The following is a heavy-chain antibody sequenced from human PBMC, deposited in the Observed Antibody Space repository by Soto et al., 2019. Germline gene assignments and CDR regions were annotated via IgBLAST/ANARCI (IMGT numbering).Heavy chain of an antibody. CDR2: INPSGGSP. CDR1: GYTFTSYY. J-gene: IGHJ4*02. Sequence: QVQLVQSGAEVKKPGASVKASCKASGYTFTSYYMHSVRQAPGQGLEWMGIINPSGGSPSYAQKYQGRVTTTRDTATSTGYMELSSLRSEDTAVYYCAREGSHYFDYWGQGTLVTVSS. V-gene: IGHV1-46*03. CDR3: AREGSHYFDY. D-gene: IGHD6-13*01.